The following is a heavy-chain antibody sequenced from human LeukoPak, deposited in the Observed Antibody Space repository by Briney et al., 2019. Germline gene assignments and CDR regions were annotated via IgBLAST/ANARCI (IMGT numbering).Heavy chain of an antibody. J-gene: IGHJ4*02. CDR2: FRNKAKNYTT. Sequence: GGSLRLSCVVSGFTFSDHFLDWVRQAPGKGLEWVGRFRNKAKNYTTEYAAFVKGRFTISRDDSKNSLYLQMNSLKTEDTAVYYCVRVGSVAGSDYLDYWGQGTLVAVSS. CDR3: VRVGSVAGSDYLDY. D-gene: IGHD6-19*01. CDR1: GFTFSDHF. V-gene: IGHV3-72*01.